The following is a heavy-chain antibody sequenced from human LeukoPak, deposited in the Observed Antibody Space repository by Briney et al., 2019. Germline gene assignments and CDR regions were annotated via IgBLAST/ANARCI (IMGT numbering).Heavy chain of an antibody. CDR1: GFTFSSYR. CDR3: AKDQYRSGWLDI. D-gene: IGHD6-19*01. Sequence: PGASLRLSCSPSGFTFSSYRMHCVRRAPGRGLEWVGVISYDGSNTYSADSVKGRFTISRDNSKNTLYLQMNSLRAEDTAVYYCAKDQYRSGWLDIWGQGTMVTVSS. J-gene: IGHJ3*02. CDR2: ISYDGSNT. V-gene: IGHV3-30*18.